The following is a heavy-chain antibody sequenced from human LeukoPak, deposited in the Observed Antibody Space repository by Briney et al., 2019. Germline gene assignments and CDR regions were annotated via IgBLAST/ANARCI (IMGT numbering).Heavy chain of an antibody. V-gene: IGHV4-34*01. CDR3: ARGYVWGSYRYNFDY. CDR2: INHSGST. Sequence: SETLPLTCAVYGGSFSGYYWSWIRQPPGKGLEWIGEINHSGSTNYNPSLKSRVTISVDTSKNQFSLKLSSVTAADTAVYYCARGYVWGSYRYNFDYWGQGTLVTVSS. D-gene: IGHD3-16*02. CDR1: GGSFSGYY. J-gene: IGHJ4*02.